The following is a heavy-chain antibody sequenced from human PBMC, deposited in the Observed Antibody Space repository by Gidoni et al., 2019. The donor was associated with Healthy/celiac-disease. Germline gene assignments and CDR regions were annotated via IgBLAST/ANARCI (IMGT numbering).Heavy chain of an antibody. D-gene: IGHD3-22*01. Sequence: QVQLVESGGGVVQPGRSLRLSCAAPGFTFSSHGMHWVRQAPGKGLEWVAVIWYDGSNKYYADSVKGRFTISRDNSKNTLYLQMNSLRAEDTAVYYCARDGADYYDSSGYPDYWGQGTLVTVSS. J-gene: IGHJ4*02. CDR3: ARDGADYYDSSGYPDY. V-gene: IGHV3-33*01. CDR1: GFTFSSHG. CDR2: IWYDGSNK.